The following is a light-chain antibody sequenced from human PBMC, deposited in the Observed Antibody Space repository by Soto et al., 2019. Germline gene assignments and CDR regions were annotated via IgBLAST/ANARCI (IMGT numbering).Light chain of an antibody. J-gene: IGKJ1*01. CDR3: QQYNNWPGT. V-gene: IGKV1-39*01. Sequence: TQMTQSPSTLSASVGDRVTITCRASQSISNYLSWYQQKPGKAPKLLINVASTLQSGVPSRFSGSGSGTDFTLTISSLQSEDFAVYYCQQYNNWPGTFGQGTKVDIK. CDR1: QSISNY. CDR2: VAS.